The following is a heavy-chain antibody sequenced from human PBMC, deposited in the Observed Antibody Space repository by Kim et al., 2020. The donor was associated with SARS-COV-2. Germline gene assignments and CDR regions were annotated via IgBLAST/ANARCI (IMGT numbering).Heavy chain of an antibody. Sequence: GGSLRLSCAASGFTVSSNYMSWVRQAPGKGLEWVSVIYSGGSTYYADSVKGRFTISRDNSKNTLYLQMNSLRAEDTAVYYCARSPGGNFAHFDYWGQGTLVTVPS. V-gene: IGHV3-53*01. J-gene: IGHJ4*02. CDR2: IYSGGST. CDR1: GFTVSSNY. D-gene: IGHD2-21*02. CDR3: ARSPGGNFAHFDY.